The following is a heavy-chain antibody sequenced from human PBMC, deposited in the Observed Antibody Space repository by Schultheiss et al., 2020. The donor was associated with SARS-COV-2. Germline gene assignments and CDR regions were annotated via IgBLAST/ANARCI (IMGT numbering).Heavy chain of an antibody. Sequence: GGSLRLSCAASGFTFSSYSMNWVRQAPGKGLEWVSSISSSSSYIYYADSVKGRFTISRDNAKNSLYLQMNSLRAEDTAVYYCAKDGPANTNYGLDVWGQGTTVTVSS. CDR3: AKDGPANTNYGLDV. D-gene: IGHD1-1*01. V-gene: IGHV3-21*04. CDR1: GFTFSSYS. CDR2: ISSSSSYI. J-gene: IGHJ6*02.